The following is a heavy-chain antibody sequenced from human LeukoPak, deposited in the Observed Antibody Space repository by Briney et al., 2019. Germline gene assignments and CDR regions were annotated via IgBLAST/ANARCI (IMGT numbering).Heavy chain of an antibody. CDR3: ARATMVVAAANWFDP. D-gene: IGHD2-15*01. CDR1: GFTFGSYW. V-gene: IGHV4-34*01. J-gene: IGHJ5*02. Sequence: PGGSLRLSCVASGFTFGSYWMHWVRQVPGKGLEWIGEINHSGSTNYNPSLKSRVTISVDTSKNQFSLKLSSVTAADTAVYYCARATMVVAAANWFDPWGQGTLVTVSS. CDR2: INHSGST.